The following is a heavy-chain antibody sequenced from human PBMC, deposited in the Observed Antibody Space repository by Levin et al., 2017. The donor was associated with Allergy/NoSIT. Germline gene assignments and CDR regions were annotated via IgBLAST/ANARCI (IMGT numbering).Heavy chain of an antibody. J-gene: IGHJ4*02. CDR2: ISYDGSNK. Sequence: GGSLRLSCAASGFTFSSYGMHWVRQAPGKGLEWVAVISYDGSNKYYADSVKGRFTISRDNSKNTLYLQMNSLRAEDTAVYYCAKDSFGGSGYYYYWGQGTLVTVSS. CDR1: GFTFSSYG. CDR3: AKDSFGGSGYYYY. V-gene: IGHV3-30*18. D-gene: IGHD3-22*01.